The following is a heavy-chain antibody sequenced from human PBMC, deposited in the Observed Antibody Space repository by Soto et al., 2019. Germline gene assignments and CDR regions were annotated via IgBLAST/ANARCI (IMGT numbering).Heavy chain of an antibody. D-gene: IGHD2-2*01. CDR1: GFTFSSYE. V-gene: IGHV3-48*03. J-gene: IGHJ6*02. CDR3: ASNTLHCSSTSCYPGSSSWSYYYGMDV. Sequence: GGSLRLSSAASGFTFSSYEMNWVRQAPGQGLEWVSYISSSGSTIYYADSVKGRFTISRDNAKNSLYLQMNSLRAEDTAVYYCASNTLHCSSTSCYPGSSSWSYYYGMDVWGQGTTVTVSS. CDR2: ISSSGSTI.